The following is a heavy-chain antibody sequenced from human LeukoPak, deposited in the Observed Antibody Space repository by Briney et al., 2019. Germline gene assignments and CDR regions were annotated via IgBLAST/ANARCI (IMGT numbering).Heavy chain of an antibody. CDR2: ISSSGSTI. J-gene: IGHJ6*03. Sequence: GGSLRLSCAASGFTFSDYYMSWIRQAPGKGLEGVSYISSSGSTIYYADSGKGRFTISRDNAKNSLYLQMNSLRAEDTAVYYCARDRIQAAGYYYYYYMDVWGKGTTVTVSS. CDR1: GFTFSDYY. D-gene: IGHD6-13*01. V-gene: IGHV3-11*01. CDR3: ARDRIQAAGYYYYYYMDV.